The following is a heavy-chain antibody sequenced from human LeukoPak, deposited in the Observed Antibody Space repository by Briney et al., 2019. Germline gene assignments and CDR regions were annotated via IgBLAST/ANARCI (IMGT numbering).Heavy chain of an antibody. CDR3: ARAIREWERPGWFDP. V-gene: IGHV4-59*01. CDR1: GGSISSYY. J-gene: IGHJ5*02. CDR2: IYYSGST. Sequence: SETLSLTCTVSGGSISSYYWSWIRQPPGKGLEWIGYIYYSGSTNYNPSLKSRVTISVDTSKNQFSLRLSSVTAADTAVYYCARAIREWERPGWFDPWGQGTLVTVSS. D-gene: IGHD1-26*01.